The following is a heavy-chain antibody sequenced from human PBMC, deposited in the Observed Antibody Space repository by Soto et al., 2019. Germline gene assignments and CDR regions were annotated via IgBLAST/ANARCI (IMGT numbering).Heavy chain of an antibody. V-gene: IGHV3-30*18. J-gene: IGHJ4*02. D-gene: IGHD5-12*01. CDR3: AKDSVDIVATIGGYYFDY. CDR1: GFTFSSYG. Sequence: GGSLRLSCAASGFTFSSYGIHWVRQAPGKGLEWVAVISYDGSNKYYADSVKGRFTISRDNSKNTLYLQMNSLRAEDTAVYYCAKDSVDIVATIGGYYFDYWGQGTLVTVSS. CDR2: ISYDGSNK.